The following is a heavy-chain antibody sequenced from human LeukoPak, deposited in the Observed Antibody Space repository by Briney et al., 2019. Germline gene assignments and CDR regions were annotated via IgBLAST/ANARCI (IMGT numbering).Heavy chain of an antibody. CDR2: INWNGGST. Sequence: SGGSLRLSCAASGFTFSNYWMSWVRQAPGKGLEWVSGINWNGGSTGYADSVRGRFTISRDNAKNSLYLQMNSLRAEDTALYYCARTFYDSSGYYFQYWGQGTLVTVSS. J-gene: IGHJ4*02. D-gene: IGHD3-22*01. CDR3: ARTFYDSSGYYFQY. CDR1: GFTFSNYW. V-gene: IGHV3-20*04.